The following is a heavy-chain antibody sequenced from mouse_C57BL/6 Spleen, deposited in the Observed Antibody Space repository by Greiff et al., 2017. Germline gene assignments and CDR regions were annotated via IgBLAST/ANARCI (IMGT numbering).Heavy chain of an antibody. D-gene: IGHD2-3*01. CDR3: ARIYDGYPFGNDMDY. CDR1: GSTFPGYT. V-gene: IGHV1-4*01. Sequence: QVQLLQSGAELARPGASVKMSCKASGSTFPGYTMHWVHQRPGQGLEWIGYISPSSGTTKYNQKFKDKATLTADKSSSTAYMQLSSLTSEDSAVYYCARIYDGYPFGNDMDYWGQGTSVTVSS. CDR2: ISPSSGTT. J-gene: IGHJ4*01.